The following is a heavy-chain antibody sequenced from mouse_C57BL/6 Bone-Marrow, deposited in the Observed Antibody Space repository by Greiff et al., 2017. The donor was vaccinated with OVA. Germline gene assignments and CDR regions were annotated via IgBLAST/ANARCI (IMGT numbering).Heavy chain of an antibody. CDR3: ARRPLYYYGSSYGYFDV. V-gene: IGHV1-76*01. CDR2: IYPGSGNT. J-gene: IGHJ1*03. D-gene: IGHD1-1*01. CDR1: GYTFTDYY. Sequence: VKVVESGAELVRPGASVKLSCKASGYTFTDYYINWVKQRPGQGLEWIARIYPGSGNTYYNEKFKGKATLTAEKSSSTAYMQLSSLTSEDSAVYFCARRPLYYYGSSYGYFDVWGTGTTVTVSS.